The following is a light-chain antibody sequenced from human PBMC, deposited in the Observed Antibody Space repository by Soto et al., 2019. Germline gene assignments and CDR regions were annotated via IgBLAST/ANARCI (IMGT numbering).Light chain of an antibody. CDR2: DAS. V-gene: IGKV3-11*01. Sequence: EIVLTQSPATLSLSPGERATLSCRASQSVSSYLAWYQQKLGQAPRLLIYDASNRATGIPARFSGSGSGTDFTLTISSPEPEDFAVYYCQQRRNWPRTFGQGTKLEIK. J-gene: IGKJ2*01. CDR3: QQRRNWPRT. CDR1: QSVSSY.